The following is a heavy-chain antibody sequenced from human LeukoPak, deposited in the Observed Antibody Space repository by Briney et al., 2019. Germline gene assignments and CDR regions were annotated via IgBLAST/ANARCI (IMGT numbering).Heavy chain of an antibody. CDR1: GYTFTSYD. Sequence: ASVKVSCKASGYTFTSYDINWVRQATGQGLEWMGWMNPNSGNTGYAQKFQGRVTMTRNTSISTAYMELSSLRSEDTAVYYCARVELSTGNYYYYGVDVWGQGTTVTVSS. CDR2: MNPNSGNT. CDR3: ARVELSTGNYYYYGVDV. J-gene: IGHJ6*02. V-gene: IGHV1-8*01. D-gene: IGHD1-7*01.